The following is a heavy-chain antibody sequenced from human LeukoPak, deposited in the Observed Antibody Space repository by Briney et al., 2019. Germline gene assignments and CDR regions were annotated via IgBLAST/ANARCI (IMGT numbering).Heavy chain of an antibody. D-gene: IGHD2-2*02. Sequence: GGSLRLSGVSPGFTFSSYAMSWVRQAPGKGLEWVSAISGSGGSTYYADSVKGRCTISRDNSKNTLDLQMHSLRAEDTAVYYCAKDAPATAILPGYWGQGTLVTVS. J-gene: IGHJ4*02. V-gene: IGHV3-23*01. CDR2: ISGSGGST. CDR1: GFTFSSYA. CDR3: AKDAPATAILPGY.